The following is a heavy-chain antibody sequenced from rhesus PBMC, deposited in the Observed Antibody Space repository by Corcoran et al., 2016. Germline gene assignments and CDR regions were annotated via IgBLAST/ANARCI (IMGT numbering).Heavy chain of an antibody. Sequence: QVRLQESGPGLVKPSETLSLTCDVSGVSITNNWWSWIRQPPGKGLEWIGEINGNGDPVYRNPSLESRVTISTDASKNQLSLKLRFVSAADTAVYYCVLDSLITKSAGDYWGQGTLVTVSS. CDR1: GVSITNNW. V-gene: IGHV4-80*01. D-gene: IGHD4-11*01. J-gene: IGHJ4*01. CDR2: INGNGDPV. CDR3: VLDSLITKSAGDY.